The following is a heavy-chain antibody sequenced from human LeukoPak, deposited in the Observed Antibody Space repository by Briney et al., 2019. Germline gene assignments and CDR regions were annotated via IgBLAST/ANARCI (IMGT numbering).Heavy chain of an antibody. CDR3: ARGDSNYRWYFDY. CDR2: IWFDGTNK. D-gene: IGHD4-11*01. Sequence: GGSLRLSCAASGFSFNSYGMHWVRQAPGKGLEWVAVIWFDGTNKYYADSVKGRFTISRDNSKNTLYLQMNSLRAEDTAVFYCARGDSNYRWYFDYWGQGTLVTVSS. CDR1: GFSFNSYG. V-gene: IGHV3-33*01. J-gene: IGHJ4*02.